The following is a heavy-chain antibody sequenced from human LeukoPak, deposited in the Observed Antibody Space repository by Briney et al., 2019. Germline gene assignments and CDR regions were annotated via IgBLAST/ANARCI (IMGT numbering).Heavy chain of an antibody. CDR3: ARSILPAANAIDY. CDR2: MSSSGSTI. V-gene: IGHV3-11*04. Sequence: GGSMRLSCAASGFTFSDYYMNWIRQAPGKGLEWISYMSSSGSTISYADSVTGRFTVSRDNAKNSLYLQMNSLRAEDTAVYYCARSILPAANAIDYWGQGTLLTVSS. D-gene: IGHD2-2*01. CDR1: GFTFSDYY. J-gene: IGHJ4*02.